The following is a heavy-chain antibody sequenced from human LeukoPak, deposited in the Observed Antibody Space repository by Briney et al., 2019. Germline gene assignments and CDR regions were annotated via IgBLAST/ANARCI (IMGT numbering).Heavy chain of an antibody. CDR3: ARRIQGYLDY. CDR1: GYSFVTYG. CDR2: IYPGHSDT. V-gene: IGHV5-51*01. J-gene: IGHJ4*02. Sequence: GESLKISCQTSGYSFVTYGIVWVRQMPGKGLEWVGLIYPGHSDTTYCPSFQGQVTISADKSTDTAYLHWNSLKASDTATYFCARRIQGYLDYWGLGTLVTVSS.